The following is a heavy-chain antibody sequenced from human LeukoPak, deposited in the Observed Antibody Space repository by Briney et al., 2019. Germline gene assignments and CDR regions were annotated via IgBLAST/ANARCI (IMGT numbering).Heavy chain of an antibody. CDR1: GFTFGDYA. D-gene: IGHD1-26*01. V-gene: IGHV3-49*03. CDR2: IRGKAYGGTT. Sequence: GGSLRLSCTASGFTFGDYAMSWFRQAPGKGLEWVGFIRGKAYGGTTEYAASVKGRFTISRDDSKSIAYLQMNSLKTEDTAVYYCTTYSGSYYGSHYYYYGMDVWGQGTTVTVSS. J-gene: IGHJ6*02. CDR3: TTYSGSYYGSHYYYYGMDV.